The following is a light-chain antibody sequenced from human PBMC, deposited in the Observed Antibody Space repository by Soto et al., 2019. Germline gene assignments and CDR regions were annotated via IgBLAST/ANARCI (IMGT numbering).Light chain of an antibody. CDR1: SSDIGSNNY. Sequence: QSALTQPASVSGFPGQSITISCTGTSSDIGSNNYVSWFQQRPGKAPTLIIYEVSNRPSGVSNHFSGSKSGNTASLTISGLLPEDEAEYYCSSYTTTTRLFGGGTKLTVL. V-gene: IGLV2-14*01. J-gene: IGLJ3*02. CDR2: EVS. CDR3: SSYTTTTRL.